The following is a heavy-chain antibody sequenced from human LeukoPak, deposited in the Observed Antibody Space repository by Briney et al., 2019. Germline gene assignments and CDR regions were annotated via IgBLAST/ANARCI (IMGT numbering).Heavy chain of an antibody. Sequence: PSETLSLTCTVSGGSISSSSYYWGWIRQPPGKGLEWIGSIYCSGSTYYNPSLKSRVTISVDTSKNQFSLKLSSVTAADTAVYYCARPDCGDCYSGQFDYWGQGTLVTVSS. CDR1: GGSISSSSYY. V-gene: IGHV4-39*01. CDR2: IYCSGST. CDR3: ARPDCGDCYSGQFDY. D-gene: IGHD2-21*02. J-gene: IGHJ4*02.